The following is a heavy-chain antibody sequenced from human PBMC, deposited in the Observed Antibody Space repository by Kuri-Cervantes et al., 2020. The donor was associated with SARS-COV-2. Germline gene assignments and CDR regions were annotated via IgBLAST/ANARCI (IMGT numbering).Heavy chain of an antibody. D-gene: IGHD3-10*01. CDR1: GYTFTGYY. CDR3: ARASFRGIIITYHSYGMDV. Sequence: ASVKVSCKASGYTFTGYYMHWVRQAPGQGLEWMGLINPNSGGTNYAQKFQGLVTMTRDTSISTAYLELSRLRSDDTAVYYCARASFRGIIITYHSYGMDVWGQGTTVTVSS. V-gene: IGHV1-2*04. J-gene: IGHJ6*02. CDR2: INPNSGGT.